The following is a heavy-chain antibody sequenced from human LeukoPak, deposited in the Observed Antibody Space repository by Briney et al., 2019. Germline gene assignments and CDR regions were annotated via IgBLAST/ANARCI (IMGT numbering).Heavy chain of an antibody. CDR1: GCTFSGSA. J-gene: IGHJ4*02. D-gene: IGHD6-13*01. CDR3: TRLAAAGPLFDY. CDR2: IRSKANSYAT. Sequence: GGSLRLSCAASGCTFSGSAMHWVRQASGKGLEWVGRIRSKANSYATAYAASVKGRFTISRDDSKNTAYLQMNSLKTEDTAVYYCTRLAAAGPLFDYWGQGTLVTVSS. V-gene: IGHV3-73*01.